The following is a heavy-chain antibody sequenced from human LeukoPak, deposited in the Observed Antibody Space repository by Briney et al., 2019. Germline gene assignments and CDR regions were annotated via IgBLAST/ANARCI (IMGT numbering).Heavy chain of an antibody. V-gene: IGHV3-21*01. J-gene: IGHJ4*02. CDR3: AKEGCSSTSCYVGDY. D-gene: IGHD2-2*01. CDR2: ISSSSSYI. Sequence: GGSLRLSCAASGFTFSTYSMNWVRQAPGKGLECVSSISSSSSYIYYADSVKGRFTISRDNAKNSLYLQMNSLRAEDTAVYYCAKEGCSSTSCYVGDYWGQGTLVTVSS. CDR1: GFTFSTYS.